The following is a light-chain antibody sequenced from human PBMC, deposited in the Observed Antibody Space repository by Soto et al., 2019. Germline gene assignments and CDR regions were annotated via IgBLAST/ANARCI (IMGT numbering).Light chain of an antibody. Sequence: TQSPSTLSATAGDRVTITCRASQTISSSYLAWYQQKPGQAPRLLIYDASSRATGIPDRFSGSGSGTDFILTISSLEPEDFALYYCQQYGSSPITFGQGTRLEIK. CDR3: QQYGSSPIT. CDR1: QTISSSY. CDR2: DAS. V-gene: IGKV3-20*01. J-gene: IGKJ5*01.